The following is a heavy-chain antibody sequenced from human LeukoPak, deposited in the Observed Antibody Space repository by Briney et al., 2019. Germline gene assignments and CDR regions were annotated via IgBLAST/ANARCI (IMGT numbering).Heavy chain of an antibody. CDR2: IYPGDSDT. CDR3: ARSGVVVRPEYFQH. CDR1: GYSFSSYW. J-gene: IGHJ1*01. Sequence: GESLMISCKVSGYSFSSYWIGWVRQMPGKGLEWMGIIYPGDSDTRYSPSFQGQVTISADKSISTAYLQWSSLKASDTAMYYCARSGVVVRPEYFQHWGQGTLVTVSS. D-gene: IGHD2-15*01. V-gene: IGHV5-51*01.